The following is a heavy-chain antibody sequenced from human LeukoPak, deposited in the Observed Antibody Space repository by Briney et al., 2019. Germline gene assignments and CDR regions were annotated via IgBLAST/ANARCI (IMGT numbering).Heavy chain of an antibody. D-gene: IGHD3-3*01. V-gene: IGHV3-30*18. Sequence: GGSLRLSCAASGFTFSNYAMHWVRQAPGKGLEWVAVISYDGSNKYYADSVKGRFTISRDNSKNTLYLQMNSLRAEDTAVYYCAKDRRSDFWSGYYHYYYYGMDVWGQGTTVTVSS. CDR3: AKDRRSDFWSGYYHYYYYGMDV. CDR2: ISYDGSNK. J-gene: IGHJ6*02. CDR1: GFTFSNYA.